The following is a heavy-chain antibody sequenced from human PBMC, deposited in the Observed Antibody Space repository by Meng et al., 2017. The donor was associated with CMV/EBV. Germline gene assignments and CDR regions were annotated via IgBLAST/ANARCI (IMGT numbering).Heavy chain of an antibody. J-gene: IGHJ4*02. CDR1: GYSISRGYY. CDR3: ARVTPSIVGATSFDY. Sequence: SETLSLTCTVSGYSISRGYYWGWIRQPPGKGLEWIGSIYHSGSTYYNPSLKSRVTISVDTSKNQFSLNLTSVTAADTAVYYCARVTPSIVGATSFDYWGQGTLVTVSS. D-gene: IGHD1-26*01. V-gene: IGHV4-38-2*02. CDR2: IYHSGST.